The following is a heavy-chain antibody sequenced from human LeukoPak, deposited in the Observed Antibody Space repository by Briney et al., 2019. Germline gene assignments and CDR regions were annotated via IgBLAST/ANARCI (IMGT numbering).Heavy chain of an antibody. CDR3: ARGAHYDDYGGGYFDY. CDR2: ISYAGSNK. D-gene: IGHD4-23*01. Sequence: PGGSLRLSCAASGFSFSRYAMHWVRQAPGKGLEWVAVISYAGSNKDYADSVKGRFTISRDNSKNTLYLQMNSLRAEETAVYYCARGAHYDDYGGGYFDYWGQGTLVTVSS. CDR1: GFSFSRYA. V-gene: IGHV3-30*04. J-gene: IGHJ4*02.